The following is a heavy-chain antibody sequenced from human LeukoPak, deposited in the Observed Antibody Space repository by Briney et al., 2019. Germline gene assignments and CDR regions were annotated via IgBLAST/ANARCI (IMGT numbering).Heavy chain of an antibody. Sequence: ASVKVSCKASGYTFTGYYMHWVRQAPGQGLEWMGWINPNSGGTNYAQKFQGWVTMTRDTSISTAYMELSRLRSDDTAVYYCARDQYSYGLGGHYYGMDVWGKGTTVTVSS. CDR1: GYTFTGYY. D-gene: IGHD5-18*01. J-gene: IGHJ6*04. CDR2: INPNSGGT. V-gene: IGHV1-2*04. CDR3: ARDQYSYGLGGHYYGMDV.